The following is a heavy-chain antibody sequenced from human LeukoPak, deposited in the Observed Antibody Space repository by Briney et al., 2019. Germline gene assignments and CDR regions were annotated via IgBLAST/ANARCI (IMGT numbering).Heavy chain of an antibody. Sequence: PSETLSLTCAVYGGSFSGYYWSWIRQPPGKGLEWIGEINHSGSTNYNPSLKSRVTISVDTSKNQFSLKLSSVTAADTAVYYCARPNRNMVRGVIIDWFDPWGQGTLVTVSS. J-gene: IGHJ5*02. D-gene: IGHD3-10*01. CDR2: INHSGST. V-gene: IGHV4-34*01. CDR1: GGSFSGYY. CDR3: ARPNRNMVRGVIIDWFDP.